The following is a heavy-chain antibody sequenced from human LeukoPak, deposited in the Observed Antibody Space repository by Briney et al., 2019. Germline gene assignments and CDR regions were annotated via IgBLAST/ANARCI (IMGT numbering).Heavy chain of an antibody. D-gene: IGHD6-13*01. CDR2: MNPNSGNT. Sequence: ASVKVSCKASGYTFTSYDINWVRQATGQGLEWMGWMNPNSGNTRYAQKFQGRVTMTRNTSISTAYMELSSLRSEDTAVYYCARGGGRQLFNNWFDPWGQGTLVTVSS. V-gene: IGHV1-8*01. CDR1: GYTFTSYD. J-gene: IGHJ5*02. CDR3: ARGGGRQLFNNWFDP.